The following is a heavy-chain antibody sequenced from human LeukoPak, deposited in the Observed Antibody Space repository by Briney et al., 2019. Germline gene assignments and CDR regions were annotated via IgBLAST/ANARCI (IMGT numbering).Heavy chain of an antibody. Sequence: PGGSLRLSCAASGFTFSSYGMSWVRQAPGKGLEWVSAISGSGGSTYYADSVKGRFTISRDNSKNTLYLQMNSLRAEDTAVYYCAKDVDGYEHGTFDYWGQGTLVTVSS. V-gene: IGHV3-23*01. CDR3: AKDVDGYEHGTFDY. CDR2: ISGSGGST. J-gene: IGHJ4*02. CDR1: GFTFSSYG. D-gene: IGHD5-12*01.